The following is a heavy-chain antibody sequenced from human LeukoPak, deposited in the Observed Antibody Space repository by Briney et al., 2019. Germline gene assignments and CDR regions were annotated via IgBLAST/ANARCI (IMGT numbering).Heavy chain of an antibody. CDR1: GFTVSSKY. J-gene: IGHJ4*02. CDR3: ATGYYFGSGSYGYLDY. CDR2: IYSSGDA. D-gene: IGHD3-10*01. V-gene: IGHV3-53*01. Sequence: GGSLRLSCAASGFTVSSKYMSWVRQTPGKGRQWVALIYSSGDAYTPDSVKGRFTISRDDSENTLYLQMDSLRAEDTAVYYCATGYYFGSGSYGYLDYWGQGTLVTVSS.